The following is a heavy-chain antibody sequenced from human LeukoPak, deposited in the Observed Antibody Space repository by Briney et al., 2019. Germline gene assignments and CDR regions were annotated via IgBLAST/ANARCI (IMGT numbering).Heavy chain of an antibody. V-gene: IGHV4-59*02. CDR1: GASVSSYC. Sequence: PSETLSLTCTVSGASVSSYCYNWIRHPPGKGLEWIGYIYQNGGTNYNPSLKSRGTISVDTSKNEVSLRLTSVSAADTAVYYCARGSRSGWPGGSFLRHWGQGTPVIVSS. CDR2: IYQNGGT. D-gene: IGHD6-19*01. CDR3: ARGSRSGWPGGSFLRH. J-gene: IGHJ1*01.